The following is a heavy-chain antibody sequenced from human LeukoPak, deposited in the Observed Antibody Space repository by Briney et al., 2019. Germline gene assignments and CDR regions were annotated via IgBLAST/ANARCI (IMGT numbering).Heavy chain of an antibody. Sequence: SQTLSLTCAISGDSVSSNSATWNWIRQSPSRGLEWLGRTYYRSKWYTDYAVSVKSRITINPDTAKNQFSLQLNSVTPVDTAVYYCASILAGRNWFDPWGQGTLVTVSS. J-gene: IGHJ5*02. CDR3: ASILAGRNWFDP. D-gene: IGHD5-12*01. CDR2: TYYRSKWYT. V-gene: IGHV6-1*01. CDR1: GDSVSSNSAT.